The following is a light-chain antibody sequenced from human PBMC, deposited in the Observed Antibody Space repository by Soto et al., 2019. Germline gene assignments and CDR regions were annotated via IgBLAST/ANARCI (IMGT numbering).Light chain of an antibody. CDR3: QQYNNWPSIT. V-gene: IGKV3-20*01. CDR2: GAS. CDR1: QSVSSSY. J-gene: IGKJ5*01. Sequence: EIVLTQSPGTLSLSPGERATLSCRARQSVSSSYLAWYQQKPGQAPRLLIYGASSRATGIPDRFSGSGSGTDFTLTISRLEPEDFAVYYCQQYNNWPSITFGQGTRLEI.